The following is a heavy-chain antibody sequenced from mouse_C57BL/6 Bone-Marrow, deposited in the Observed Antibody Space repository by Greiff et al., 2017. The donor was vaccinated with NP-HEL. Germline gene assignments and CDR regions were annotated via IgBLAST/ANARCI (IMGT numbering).Heavy chain of an antibody. CDR3: TRGRGYYYAMDY. CDR1: GFTFSSYA. V-gene: IGHV5-9-1*02. CDR2: ISSGGDYI. J-gene: IGHJ4*01. Sequence: EVQGVESGEGLVKPGGSLKLSCAASGFTFSSYAMSWVRQTPEKRLEWVAYISSGGDYIYYADTVKGRFTISRDNARNTLYLQMSSLKSEDTAMYYCTRGRGYYYAMDYWGQGTAVTVSS.